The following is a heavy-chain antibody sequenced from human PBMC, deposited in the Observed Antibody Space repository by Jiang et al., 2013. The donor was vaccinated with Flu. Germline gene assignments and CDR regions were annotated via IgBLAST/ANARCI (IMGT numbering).Heavy chain of an antibody. CDR1: GASISDYY. V-gene: IGHV4-59*01. D-gene: IGHD6-19*01. J-gene: IGHJ3*01. Sequence: TCSVSGASISDYYWSWIRQSPGKGLEWIGYISYGGRTNYNPSLKSRLTMSIDASKNQFSLKMTSVTAADTAIYFCASGTLAGSTDAFDVWGQGTVVTVSS. CDR3: ASGTLAGSTDAFDV. CDR2: ISYGGRT.